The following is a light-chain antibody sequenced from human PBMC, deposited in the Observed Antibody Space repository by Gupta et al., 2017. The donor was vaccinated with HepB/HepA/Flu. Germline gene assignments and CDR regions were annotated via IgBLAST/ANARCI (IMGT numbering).Light chain of an antibody. CDR2: DAS. CDR3: QQRSNWPPFT. CDR1: QSVSSY. J-gene: IGKJ5*01. V-gene: IGKV3-11*01. Sequence: EIVLTQSPATLALSPGERATLSGRASQSVSSYLAWYQQKPGQAPRLLIYDASNRATGIPARCSGSGSWTDFTLTISSLEPEDFAVYYCQQRSNWPPFTFGQGTRLEIK.